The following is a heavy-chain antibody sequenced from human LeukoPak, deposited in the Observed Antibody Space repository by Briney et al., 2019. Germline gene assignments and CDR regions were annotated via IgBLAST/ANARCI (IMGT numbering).Heavy chain of an antibody. CDR3: AKRRYDSSGHFDS. CDR2: IYSGGST. D-gene: IGHD3-22*01. Sequence: GGSLRLSCAASGFTVSSNYMSWVRQAPGKGLEWVSIIYSGGSTFYADSVKGRFTISKDISKNTLYMRMSSLRAEDTAVYFCAKRRYDSSGHFDSWGQGTLVTVSS. J-gene: IGHJ4*02. CDR1: GFTVSSNY. V-gene: IGHV3-53*01.